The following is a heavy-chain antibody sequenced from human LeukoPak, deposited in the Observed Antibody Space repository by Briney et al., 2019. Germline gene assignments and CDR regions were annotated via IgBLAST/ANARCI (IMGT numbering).Heavy chain of an antibody. CDR3: AKDIPQYASGWFLGGFDY. D-gene: IGHD6-19*01. J-gene: IGHJ4*02. Sequence: PGGSLRLSCEASGFTFSNYGMHWVRQAPGKGLEWVAFIRYDESNKYYADSVKGRFTISRDNSKNTLYLQMNSLRAEDTAVYYCAKDIPQYASGWFLGGFDYWGQGTLVTVSS. V-gene: IGHV3-30*02. CDR2: IRYDESNK. CDR1: GFTFSNYG.